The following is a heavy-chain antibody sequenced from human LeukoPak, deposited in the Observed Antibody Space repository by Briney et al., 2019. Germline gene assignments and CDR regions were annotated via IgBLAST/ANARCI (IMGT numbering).Heavy chain of an antibody. CDR2: IFYTGST. CDR1: GGSISSSSYY. Sequence: SETLSLTCTVSGGSISSSSYYWAWIRQPPGKSLEYIGSIFYTGSTYDNPSLTGRFSMSVDTSKNQFSLHLASVTATDTAVYYCARRGVYGSENYFEYWGRGALVIVSS. J-gene: IGHJ4*02. V-gene: IGHV4-39*01. D-gene: IGHD3-10*01. CDR3: ARRGVYGSENYFEY.